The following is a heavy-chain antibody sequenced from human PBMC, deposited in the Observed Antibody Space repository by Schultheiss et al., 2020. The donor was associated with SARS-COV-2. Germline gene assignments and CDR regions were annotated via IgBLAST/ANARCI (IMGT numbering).Heavy chain of an antibody. J-gene: IGHJ3*02. V-gene: IGHV3-15*01. Sequence: GESLKISCAASGFTFSNAWMSWVRQAPGKGLEWVGRIKSKTDGGTTDYAAPVKGRFTISRDNSKNTLYLQMNSLRAEDTAVYYCAKYITGTTRAFDIWGQGTMVTVSS. CDR2: IKSKTDGGTT. D-gene: IGHD1-20*01. CDR3: AKYITGTTRAFDI. CDR1: GFTFSNAW.